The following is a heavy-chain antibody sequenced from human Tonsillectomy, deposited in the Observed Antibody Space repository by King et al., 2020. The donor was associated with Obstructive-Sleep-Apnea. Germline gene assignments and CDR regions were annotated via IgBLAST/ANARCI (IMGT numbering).Heavy chain of an antibody. D-gene: IGHD2-2*01. CDR3: TRDCSSTSCYDYYYGMDV. Sequence: VQLVESGGGLVQPGRSLRLSCTASGFTFGDYAMSWFRQAPRKGLEWVGFIRSKAYGGTTEYAASVKGRFTISRDDSKSIAYLQMNSLKTEDTAVYYCTRDCSSTSCYDYYYGMDVWGQGTTVTVSS. V-gene: IGHV3-49*03. CDR1: GFTFGDYA. J-gene: IGHJ6*02. CDR2: IRSKAYGGTT.